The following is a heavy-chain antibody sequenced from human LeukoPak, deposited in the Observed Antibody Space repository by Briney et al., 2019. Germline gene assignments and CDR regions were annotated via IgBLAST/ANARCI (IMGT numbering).Heavy chain of an antibody. Sequence: GGSLRLSCAASGFTFSSYAMSWVRQAPGKGLEWVSAISGSGGSTYYADSVKGRFTISRDNSKNTLYLQMNSLRAEDTAVYHCAKDLMVRGVTPNWFDPWGQGTLVTVSS. J-gene: IGHJ5*02. CDR3: AKDLMVRGVTPNWFDP. D-gene: IGHD3-10*01. CDR1: GFTFSSYA. CDR2: ISGSGGST. V-gene: IGHV3-23*01.